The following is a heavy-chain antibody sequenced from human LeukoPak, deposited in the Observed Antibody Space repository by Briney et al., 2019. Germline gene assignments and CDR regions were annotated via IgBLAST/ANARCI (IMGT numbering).Heavy chain of an antibody. CDR3: ARDSVTTYFDY. CDR2: IKQDGSEK. V-gene: IGHV3-7*01. J-gene: IGHJ4*02. D-gene: IGHD4-11*01. Sequence: GGSLRLSCEASGFTFSSYWMSWVRQAPGKGQEWVANIKQDGSEKYYVDSVKGRFTISRDNAKNSLYLQMNSLRAEDTAVYYCARDSVTTYFDYWGQGTLVTLYS. CDR1: GFTFSSYW.